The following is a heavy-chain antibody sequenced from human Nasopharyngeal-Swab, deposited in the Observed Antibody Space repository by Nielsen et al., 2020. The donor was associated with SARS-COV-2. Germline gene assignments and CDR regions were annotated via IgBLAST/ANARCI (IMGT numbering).Heavy chain of an antibody. V-gene: IGHV3-23*01. CDR2: ISGSGSGT. D-gene: IGHD3-16*01. J-gene: IGHJ4*02. CDR3: ARDWGD. Sequence: GESLKISCAASGFTFDTFGMTWVRQAPGKGLEWVSRISGSGSGTYYADSVSGRFTISRDDSKNTLDLQMDSLGAEDTAVYYCARDWGDWGQGTLVTVSS. CDR1: GFTFDTFG.